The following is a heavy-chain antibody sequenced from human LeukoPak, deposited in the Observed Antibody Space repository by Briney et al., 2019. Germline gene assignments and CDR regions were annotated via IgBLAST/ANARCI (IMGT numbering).Heavy chain of an antibody. D-gene: IGHD3-22*01. J-gene: IGHJ5*02. V-gene: IGHV4-4*07. Sequence: PSETLSLTCTVSGGSISNYYWAWIRQPAGKGLEWIGRIYTSGSTYYNSSLKSRVTMSVDTSKNQFSLKLSSVTAADTAVYFCARDRNYDSNAMRFDPWGQGTLVTVSS. CDR1: GGSISNYY. CDR3: ARDRNYDSNAMRFDP. CDR2: IYTSGST.